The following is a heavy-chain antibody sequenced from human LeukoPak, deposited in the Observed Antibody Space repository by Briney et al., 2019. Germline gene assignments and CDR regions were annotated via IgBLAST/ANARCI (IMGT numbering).Heavy chain of an antibody. CDR2: ISGIGPST. CDR3: ASRNYYDSSGYYYYYFDY. D-gene: IGHD3-22*01. J-gene: IGHJ4*02. CDR1: GFTFSNYA. V-gene: IGHV3-23*01. Sequence: GGSLRLSCAASGFTFSNYAMSWVRQAPGKGLEWVSGISGIGPSTYYTDSVKGRFTISRDNSKNTLYLQMNSLRAQDTAVYYCASRNYYDSSGYYYYYFDYWGQGILVTVSS.